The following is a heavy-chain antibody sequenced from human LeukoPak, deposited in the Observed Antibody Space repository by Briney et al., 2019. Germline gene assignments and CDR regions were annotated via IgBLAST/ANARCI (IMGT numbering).Heavy chain of an antibody. V-gene: IGHV4-61*08. J-gene: IGHJ6*02. Sequence: PSQTLSLTCTVSGGSISSGGYYWSWIRQHPGKGLEWIGYIYYSGSATYNPSLKSRVTISVDTSKNQFSLKLSSVTAADTAVYYCARDGSNWSNDYYHGVDVWGQGTTVTVSS. D-gene: IGHD4-11*01. CDR3: ARDGSNWSNDYYHGVDV. CDR2: IYYSGSA. CDR1: GGSISSGGYY.